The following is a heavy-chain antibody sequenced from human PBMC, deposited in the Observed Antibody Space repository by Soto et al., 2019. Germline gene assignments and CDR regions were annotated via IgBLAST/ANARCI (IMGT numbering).Heavy chain of an antibody. CDR3: VKDMKWGGMTTIHYFDS. Sequence: EVQLVESGGGLVQPGRSLRLSCVASGFIADDYAMHWVRQAPGKGLEWVSGISSNSATINYADSVKGRFTISRDNAKNSLFLQMNSLRPVDTAFYYCVKDMKWGGMTTIHYFDSWGQGTLVTVSS. V-gene: IGHV3-9*02. J-gene: IGHJ4*02. CDR1: GFIADDYA. D-gene: IGHD4-17*01. CDR2: ISSNSATI.